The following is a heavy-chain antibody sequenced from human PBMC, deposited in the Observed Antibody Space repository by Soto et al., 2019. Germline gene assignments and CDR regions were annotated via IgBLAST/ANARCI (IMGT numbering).Heavy chain of an antibody. Sequence: PGGSLRLSCAASGFTVSSNYMSWVRQAPGKGLEWVSVIYSGGSTYYADSVKGRFTISRDNSKNTLYLQMNSLRAEDTAVFYCSRHTEDYSNYLDYYGMDVWGQGTTVTVSS. D-gene: IGHD4-4*01. CDR3: SRHTEDYSNYLDYYGMDV. J-gene: IGHJ6*02. V-gene: IGHV3-53*01. CDR2: IYSGGST. CDR1: GFTVSSNY.